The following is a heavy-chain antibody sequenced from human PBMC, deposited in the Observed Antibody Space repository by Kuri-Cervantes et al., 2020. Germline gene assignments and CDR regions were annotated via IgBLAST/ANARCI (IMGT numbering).Heavy chain of an antibody. J-gene: IGHJ4*02. V-gene: IGHV1-69*05. CDR3: AKDTPAMGN. CDR1: GGTFSSYT. CDR2: IIPMFGTA. D-gene: IGHD2-2*01. Sequence: SVKVSCKAFGGTFSSYTINWVRQAPRQGLERRGGIIPMFGTANYTQTLQGRVTIPTDESTSTAYMELSSLRAEDTAMYYCAKDTPAMGNWGRGILVTSPQ.